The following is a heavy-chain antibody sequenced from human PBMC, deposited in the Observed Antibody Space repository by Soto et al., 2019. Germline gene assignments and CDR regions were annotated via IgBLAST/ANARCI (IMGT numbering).Heavy chain of an antibody. V-gene: IGHV3-48*03. J-gene: IGHJ4*02. CDR2: SSSSGSTI. CDR3: ARYIHYQGLDY. CDR1: GFTFSSYE. Sequence: GSLRLSCAASGFTFSSYEMNWVRQAPGNGLEWVSYSSSSGSTIYYADSVKGRFTISRDNAKNSLYLQMNSLRAEDTAVYYCARYIHYQGLDYWGQGTLVTLSS. D-gene: IGHD2-2*01.